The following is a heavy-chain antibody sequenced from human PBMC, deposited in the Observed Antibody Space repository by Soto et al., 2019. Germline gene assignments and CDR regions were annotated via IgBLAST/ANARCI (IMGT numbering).Heavy chain of an antibody. V-gene: IGHV3-9*01. Sequence: PGGSLRLSCAASGFTFDDYAMHWVRQAPGKGLEWVSGISWNSGSIGYADSVKGRFTISRDNAKNSLYLQMNSLRAEDTALYYCAKDIRYCSGGSCYGYFDYWGQGTLVTVSS. J-gene: IGHJ4*02. D-gene: IGHD2-15*01. CDR2: ISWNSGSI. CDR1: GFTFDDYA. CDR3: AKDIRYCSGGSCYGYFDY.